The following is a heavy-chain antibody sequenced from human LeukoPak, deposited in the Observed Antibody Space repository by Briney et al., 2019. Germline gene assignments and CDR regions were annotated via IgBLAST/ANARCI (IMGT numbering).Heavy chain of an antibody. CDR2: IKQDGSEK. CDR3: ARRYCSSTSCYQNSFAY. J-gene: IGHJ4*02. V-gene: IGHV3-7*01. Sequence: GGSLRLSCAASGFTFSSYWMSWVRQAPGKGLEWVANIKQDGSEKYYVDSVKGRFTISRDNAKNSLYLQMNSLRAEDTAVYYGARRYCSSTSCYQNSFAYWGQGPLVTVSS. CDR1: GFTFSSYW. D-gene: IGHD2-2*01.